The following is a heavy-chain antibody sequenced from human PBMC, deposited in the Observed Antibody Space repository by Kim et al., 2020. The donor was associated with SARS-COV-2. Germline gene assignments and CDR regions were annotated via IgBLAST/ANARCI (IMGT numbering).Heavy chain of an antibody. CDR3: ARDHGSGWYPNYFDY. CDR1: GYTFTSYA. CDR2: INAGNGNT. Sequence: ASVKVSCKASGYTFTSYAMHWVRQAPGQRLEWMGWINAGNGNTKYSQKFQGRVTITRDTSASTAYMELSSLRSEDTAVYYCARDHGSGWYPNYFDYWGQGTLVTVSS. J-gene: IGHJ4*02. V-gene: IGHV1-3*01. D-gene: IGHD6-19*01.